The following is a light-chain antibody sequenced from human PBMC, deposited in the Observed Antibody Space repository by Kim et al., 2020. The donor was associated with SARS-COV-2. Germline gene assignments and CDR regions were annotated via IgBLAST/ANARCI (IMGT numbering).Light chain of an antibody. CDR1: NIGSKS. CDR3: QVWDSSSGHVG. J-gene: IGLJ2*01. V-gene: IGLV3-21*04. Sequence: SYELTQPPSVSVAPGKTARITCGGNNIGSKSVHWYQQKPGQAPVLVIYYDSDRPSGIPERFSGSNSGNTATLTISRVEAGDEADYYCQVWDSSSGHVGFG. CDR2: YDS.